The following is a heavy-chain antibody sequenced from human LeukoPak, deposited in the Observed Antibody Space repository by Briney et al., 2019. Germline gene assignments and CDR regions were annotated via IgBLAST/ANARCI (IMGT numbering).Heavy chain of an antibody. CDR1: GFTFSSYW. V-gene: IGHV3-7*01. D-gene: IGHD2-15*01. CDR3: ASCSWCYYYYYYMDV. CDR2: IKQDGSEK. Sequence: GGSLRLSCAASGFTFSSYWMSWVRQAPGKGLEWVANIKQDGSEKYYVDSVEGRFTISRDNAKNSLYLQMNSLGAEDTAVYYCASCSWCYYYYYYMDVWGKGTTVTVSS. J-gene: IGHJ6*03.